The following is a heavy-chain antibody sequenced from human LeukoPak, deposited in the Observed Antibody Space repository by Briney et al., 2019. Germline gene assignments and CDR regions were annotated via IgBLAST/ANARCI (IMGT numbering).Heavy chain of an antibody. D-gene: IGHD1-26*01. CDR2: ISGSGGST. J-gene: IGHJ4*02. Sequence: GGSLRLSCAASGFTFSSYAMSWVRQASGKGLEWVSAISGSGGSTYYADSVKGRFTISSDNSKNTLYLQMNSLRAEDTAVYYCANRYSGSYWGADYWGQGTLVTVSS. V-gene: IGHV3-23*01. CDR3: ANRYSGSYWGADY. CDR1: GFTFSSYA.